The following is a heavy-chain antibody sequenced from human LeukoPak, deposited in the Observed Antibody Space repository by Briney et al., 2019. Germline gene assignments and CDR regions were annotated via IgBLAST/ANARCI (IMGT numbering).Heavy chain of an antibody. Sequence: ASVKVSCKASGYTFTSYGIAWVRRAPGQGLEWMGWISAYNGNTNYAQKLQGRVTMTTDTSTSTAYMELTSLRFEDTAVYYCARAETSGWFYFDYWGQGTLVTVSS. CDR1: GYTFTSYG. CDR2: ISAYNGNT. CDR3: ARAETSGWFYFDY. V-gene: IGHV1-18*01. J-gene: IGHJ4*02. D-gene: IGHD6-19*01.